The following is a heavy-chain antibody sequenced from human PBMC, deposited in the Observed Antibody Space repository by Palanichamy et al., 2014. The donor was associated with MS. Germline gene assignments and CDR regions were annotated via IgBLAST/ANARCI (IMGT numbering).Heavy chain of an antibody. CDR1: GFTFGNYW. D-gene: IGHD5-12*01. J-gene: IGHJ4*02. V-gene: IGHV3-74*01. CDR2: IKSDESSI. CDR3: ARGYSSTYRIDY. Sequence: EVQLVESGGGLVQPGGSLRLSCAASGFTFGNYWMHWVCQAPGKGLVWVSRIKSDESSIDYADSVKGRFTISRDNAKNTLYLQMNSLRAEDTAVYYCARGYSSTYRIDYWGQGTLVTVSS.